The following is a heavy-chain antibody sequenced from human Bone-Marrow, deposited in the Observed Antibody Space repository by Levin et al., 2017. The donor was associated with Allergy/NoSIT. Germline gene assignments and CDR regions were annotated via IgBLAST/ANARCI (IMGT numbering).Heavy chain of an antibody. D-gene: IGHD3-10*01. CDR3: ARGWFGELLSH. CDR2: IYSGGST. V-gene: IGHV3-53*01. CDR1: GFTVSSNY. J-gene: IGHJ4*02. Sequence: GGSLRLSCAASGFTVSSNYMSWVRQAPGKGPEWVSVIYSGGSTYYADSVKGRFTISRDNSKKTLYLQMNSLRAEDTAGYYCARGWFGELLSHWGQGTLVTVSS.